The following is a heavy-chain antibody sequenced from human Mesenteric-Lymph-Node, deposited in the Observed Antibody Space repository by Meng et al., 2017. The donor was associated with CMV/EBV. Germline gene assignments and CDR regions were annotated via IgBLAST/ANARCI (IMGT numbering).Heavy chain of an antibody. CDR2: ISFDGSNK. V-gene: IGHV3-30-3*01. J-gene: IGHJ4*02. CDR1: GFTFSSYA. D-gene: IGHD3-22*01. Sequence: GGSLRLSCAASGFTFSSYAIYWVRQAPGKGLEWVAVISFDGSNKYYPDSVQGRFTISRDNSKNTLSLEMSSLRVEDTAVYYCAREAYYYDTSGYPRGNYFDYWGQGTLVTVSS. CDR3: AREAYYYDTSGYPRGNYFDY.